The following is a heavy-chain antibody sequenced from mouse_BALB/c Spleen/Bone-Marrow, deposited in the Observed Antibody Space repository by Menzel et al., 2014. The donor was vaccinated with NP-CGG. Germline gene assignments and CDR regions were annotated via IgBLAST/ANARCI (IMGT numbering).Heavy chain of an antibody. J-gene: IGHJ4*01. V-gene: IGHV3-5*02. CDR1: DISITTGNYR. CDR3: ARDRYGYAMDY. CDR2: MYYSGTI. D-gene: IGHD2-14*01. Sequence: EVKLMESGPGLVQPSQTVSLTCTVTDISITTGNYRWSWIRQFPGSKLEWIGYMYYSGTITYNPSLTSRTTITRDTSKNQVFLEMNSLTAEDTASYFCARDRYGYAMDYWGQGASVTVSS.